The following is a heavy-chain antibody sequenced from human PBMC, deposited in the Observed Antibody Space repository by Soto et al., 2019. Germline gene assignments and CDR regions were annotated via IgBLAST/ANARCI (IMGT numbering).Heavy chain of an antibody. V-gene: IGHV1-58*01. CDR2: IVVGSGNT. CDR1: GFTFTSSA. D-gene: IGHD1-26*01. Sequence: SVKVSCKASGFTFTSSAVQWVRQARGQRLEWIGWIVVGSGNTNYAQKFQERVTITRDMSTSTAYMELSSLRSEDTAVYYCAPSPQYSGSTRYYYGMDVWGQGTTVTVSS. J-gene: IGHJ6*02. CDR3: APSPQYSGSTRYYYGMDV.